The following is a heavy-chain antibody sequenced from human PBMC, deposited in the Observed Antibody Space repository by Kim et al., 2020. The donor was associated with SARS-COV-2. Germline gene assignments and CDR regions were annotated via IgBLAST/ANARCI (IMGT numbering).Heavy chain of an antibody. CDR2: ISWNSGSI. J-gene: IGHJ4*02. Sequence: GGSLRLSCAASGFTFDDYAMHWVRQAPGKGLEWVSGISWNSGSIGYADSVKGRFTISRDNAKNSLYLQMNSLRAEDTALYYCAKAEEAVAGYYFDYWGQG. D-gene: IGHD6-19*01. V-gene: IGHV3-9*01. CDR3: AKAEEAVAGYYFDY. CDR1: GFTFDDYA.